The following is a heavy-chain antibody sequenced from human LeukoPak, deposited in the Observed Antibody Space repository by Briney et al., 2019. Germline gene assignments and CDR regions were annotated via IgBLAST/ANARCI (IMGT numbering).Heavy chain of an antibody. CDR1: GVSISSSNSY. V-gene: IGHV4-61*03. Sequence: SETLSLTCTVSGVSISSSNSYWGWIRPPPGKGLEWIGYVDHTGSTNFNPPLNGRVSISRDTTKNLFSLRLRSVTAADTAVYYCARRGYTYGWGWFDPWGQGTLVTVST. D-gene: IGHD5-18*01. CDR3: ARRGYTYGWGWFDP. CDR2: VDHTGST. J-gene: IGHJ5*02.